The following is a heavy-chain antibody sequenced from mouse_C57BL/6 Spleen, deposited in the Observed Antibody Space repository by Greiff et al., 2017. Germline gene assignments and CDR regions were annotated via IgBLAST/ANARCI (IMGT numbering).Heavy chain of an antibody. J-gene: IGHJ2*01. Sequence: EVKLVESGPGLVKPSQSLSLTCSVTGYSITSGYYWNWIRQFPGNKLEWMGYISYDGSNNYNPSLKNRISITRDTSKNQFFLKLNSVTTEDTATYYCARAPHYYEYYFDYWGQGTTLTVSS. V-gene: IGHV3-6*01. D-gene: IGHD1-2*01. CDR3: ARAPHYYEYYFDY. CDR1: GYSITSGYY. CDR2: ISYDGSN.